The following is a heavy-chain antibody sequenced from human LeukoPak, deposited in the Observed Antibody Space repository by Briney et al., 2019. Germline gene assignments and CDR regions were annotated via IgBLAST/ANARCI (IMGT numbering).Heavy chain of an antibody. J-gene: IGHJ4*02. V-gene: IGHV3-48*03. CDR2: ISSSGSTI. Sequence: GGSLRLSCAASGFTFSSYEMNWVRQAPGKGLEWVSYISSSGSTIYHADSVKGRFTISRDNAKNSLYLQMNSLRAEDTAVYYCAGQYYDILTGYYDYWGQGTLVTVSS. CDR1: GFTFSSYE. CDR3: AGQYYDILTGYYDY. D-gene: IGHD3-9*01.